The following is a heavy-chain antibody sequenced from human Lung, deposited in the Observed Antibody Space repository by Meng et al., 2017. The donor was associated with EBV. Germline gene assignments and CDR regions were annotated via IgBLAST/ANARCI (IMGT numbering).Heavy chain of an antibody. CDR1: GYTFTSFA. V-gene: IGHV1-18*01. D-gene: IGHD4-23*01. J-gene: IGHJ4*02. CDR3: AREHDYGGNFYYLDS. Sequence: QVQLVQSGASVKKPGASVKVSCKTSGYTFTSFAITWVRQAPGQGLEWMGWISGYNGYTNSAQKFQGSVTMTTDTSTNTAYMELRSLGFDDTAVYYCAREHDYGGNFYYLDSWGQGTLVTVSS. CDR2: ISGYNGYT.